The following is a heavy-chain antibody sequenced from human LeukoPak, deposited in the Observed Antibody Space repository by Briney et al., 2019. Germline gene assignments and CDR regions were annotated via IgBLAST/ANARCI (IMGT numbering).Heavy chain of an antibody. J-gene: IGHJ4*02. Sequence: ASVKVSCKASGHTFTGYYMHWVRQAPGQGLEWMGWINPNSGGTNYAQKFQGRVTMTRDTSISTAYMELSRLRSDDTAVYYCASAPYGSGSYLFDYWGQGTLVTVSS. V-gene: IGHV1-2*02. CDR3: ASAPYGSGSYLFDY. CDR1: GHTFTGYY. D-gene: IGHD3-10*01. CDR2: INPNSGGT.